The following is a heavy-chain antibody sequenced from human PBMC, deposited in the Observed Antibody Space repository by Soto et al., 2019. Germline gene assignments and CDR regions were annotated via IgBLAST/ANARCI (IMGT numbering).Heavy chain of an antibody. D-gene: IGHD1-26*01. J-gene: IGHJ6*02. V-gene: IGHV4-4*07. CDR2: ISASGTT. CDR1: GGSMNIHY. Sequence: QVQLQESGPRLVKPSETLSLSCTVSGGSMNIHYWTWIRQPAGKGMEWVGRISASGTTTYNPSLKSRLAMSMDTSRNIFSLSLISITAADSAVYYCAKEGLRWDAGAMDDWGQGTTVTVS. CDR3: AKEGLRWDAGAMDD.